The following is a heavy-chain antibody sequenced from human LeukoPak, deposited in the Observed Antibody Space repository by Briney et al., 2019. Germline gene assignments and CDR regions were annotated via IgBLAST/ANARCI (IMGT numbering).Heavy chain of an antibody. CDR3: ARGGSGYGDYQRGYYYYMDV. J-gene: IGHJ6*03. D-gene: IGHD4-17*01. CDR2: IYTSGST. V-gene: IGHV4-4*07. Sequence: SETLSLTCTVSGGSISSYYWSWIRQPAGKGLEWIGRIYTSGSTNYDPSLKSRVTMSVDTSKNQFSLKLSSVTAADTAVYYCARGGSGYGDYQRGYYYYMDVWGKGTTVTVSS. CDR1: GGSISSYY.